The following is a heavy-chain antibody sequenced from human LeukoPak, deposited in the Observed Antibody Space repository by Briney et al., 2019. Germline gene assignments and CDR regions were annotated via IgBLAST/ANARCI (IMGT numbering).Heavy chain of an antibody. CDR3: ARDNRGYSYGRGWFDP. Sequence: GASVEVSCKASGYTFTSYDINWVRQATGQGLEWMGWMNPNSGNTGYAQKFQGRVTMTRNTSISTAYMELRSLRSDDTAVYYCARDNRGYSYGRGWFDPWGQGTLVTVSS. V-gene: IGHV1-8*01. CDR1: GYTFTSYD. CDR2: MNPNSGNT. J-gene: IGHJ5*02. D-gene: IGHD5-18*01.